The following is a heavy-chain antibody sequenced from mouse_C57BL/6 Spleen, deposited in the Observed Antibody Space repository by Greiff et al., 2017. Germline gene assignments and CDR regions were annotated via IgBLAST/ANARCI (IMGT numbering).Heavy chain of an antibody. J-gene: IGHJ4*01. CDR1: GFNIKDYY. CDR2: IDPEDGET. Sequence: EVQVVESGAELVKPGASVKLSCTASGFNIKDYYMHWVKQRTEQGLEWIGRIDPEDGETKYAPKFQGKATITADTSSNTAYLQLSSLTSEDTAVYYCARGRDSNYGYAMDYWGQGTSVTVSS. V-gene: IGHV14-2*01. CDR3: ARGRDSNYGYAMDY. D-gene: IGHD2-5*01.